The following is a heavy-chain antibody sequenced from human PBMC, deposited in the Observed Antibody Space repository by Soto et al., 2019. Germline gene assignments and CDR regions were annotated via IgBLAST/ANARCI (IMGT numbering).Heavy chain of an antibody. J-gene: IGHJ6*02. CDR1: GYSFTSYW. Sequence: PGESLKISCKGSGYSFTSYWISWVRQMPGKGLEWMGRIDPSDSYTNYSPSFQGHVTISADKSISTAYLQWSSLKASDTAMYYCARHQVDYYDSSGYRSGMDVWGQGTTVTVS. V-gene: IGHV5-10-1*01. CDR3: ARHQVDYYDSSGYRSGMDV. D-gene: IGHD3-22*01. CDR2: IDPSDSYT.